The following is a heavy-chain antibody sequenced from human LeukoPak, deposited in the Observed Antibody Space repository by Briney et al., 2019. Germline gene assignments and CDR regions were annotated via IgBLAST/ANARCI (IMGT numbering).Heavy chain of an antibody. CDR3: ARQRQERTYHYDSTHQHDAFDI. CDR2: IIPIFGTA. D-gene: IGHD3-22*01. J-gene: IGHJ3*02. CDR1: GYTFTSYA. Sequence: GASVKVSCKASGYTFTSYAISWVRQAPGQGLEWMGGIIPIFGTANYAQKFQGRVTITADESTSTAYMELSSLRSEDTAVYYCARQRQERTYHYDSTHQHDAFDIWGQGTMVTVSS. V-gene: IGHV1-69*13.